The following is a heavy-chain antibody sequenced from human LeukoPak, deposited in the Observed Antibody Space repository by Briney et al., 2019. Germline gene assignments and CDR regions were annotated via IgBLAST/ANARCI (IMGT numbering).Heavy chain of an antibody. V-gene: IGHV3-23*01. D-gene: IGHD3-3*01. J-gene: IGHJ4*02. CDR3: VKAFWPAGDRGGYYPPVNY. Sequence: CLRLSSAASGVTFSGDAMSSGSPTPRGRLWWVSGIRYSGDATYYADSVSGRFSISRDNSKNSVYLKLNGLTNADTAVYYCVKAFWPAGDRGGYYPPVNYWGQGTLVTVSS. CDR2: IRYSGDAT. CDR1: GVTFSGDA.